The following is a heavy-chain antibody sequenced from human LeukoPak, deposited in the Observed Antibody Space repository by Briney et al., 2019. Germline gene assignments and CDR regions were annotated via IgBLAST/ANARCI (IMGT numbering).Heavy chain of an antibody. CDR2: INPNSGGT. CDR3: ARDLFGVVSYSDY. CDR1: GYTFTSYG. V-gene: IGHV1-2*02. Sequence: GASVKVSCKASGYTFTSYGISWVRQAPGQGLEWMGWINPNSGGTNYAQKFQGRGTMTRDTSISTAYMELSRLRSDDPAVYYCARDLFGVVSYSDYWGQGTLVTVSS. J-gene: IGHJ4*02. D-gene: IGHD3-3*01.